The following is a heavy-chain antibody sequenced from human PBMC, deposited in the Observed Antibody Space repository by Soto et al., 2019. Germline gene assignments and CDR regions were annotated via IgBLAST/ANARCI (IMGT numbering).Heavy chain of an antibody. D-gene: IGHD1-7*01. CDR1: GFTFSSYA. J-gene: IGHJ4*02. V-gene: IGHV3-23*01. CDR2: ISGSGGST. CDR3: ARTDWNSPVDY. Sequence: PGGSLRLSCAASGFTFSSYAMSWVRQAPGKGLEWVSAISGSGGSTYYADSVKGRFTISRDNAKNSLYLQMNSLRAEDTAVYYCARTDWNSPVDYWGQGTLVTVSS.